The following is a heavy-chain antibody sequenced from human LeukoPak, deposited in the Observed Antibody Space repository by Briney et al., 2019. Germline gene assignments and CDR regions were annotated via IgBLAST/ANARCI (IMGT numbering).Heavy chain of an antibody. D-gene: IGHD3-3*01. J-gene: IGHJ3*02. Sequence: GASVKVSCKASGYTFTSYGISWVRQAPGQGLEWMGWISAYNGNTNYAQKLQGRVTMTTDTSTSTAYMELRSLRSDDTAVYYCARPRSGGLWRDAFDIWGQGTMVTVSS. CDR1: GYTFTSYG. CDR3: ARPRSGGLWRDAFDI. V-gene: IGHV1-18*01. CDR2: ISAYNGNT.